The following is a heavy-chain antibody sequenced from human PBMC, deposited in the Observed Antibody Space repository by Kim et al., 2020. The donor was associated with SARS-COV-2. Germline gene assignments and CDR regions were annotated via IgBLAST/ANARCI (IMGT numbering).Heavy chain of an antibody. V-gene: IGHV4-34*01. Sequence: SETLSLTCAVYGGSFSGYYWSWIRQPPGKGLEWIGEINHSGSTNYNPSLKSRVTISVDTSKNQFSLKLSSVTAADTAVYYCARGHSYDYVWGSYRHLYPLIYWGQGTLVTVSS. CDR2: INHSGST. CDR3: ARGHSYDYVWGSYRHLYPLIY. D-gene: IGHD3-16*02. CDR1: GGSFSGYY. J-gene: IGHJ4*02.